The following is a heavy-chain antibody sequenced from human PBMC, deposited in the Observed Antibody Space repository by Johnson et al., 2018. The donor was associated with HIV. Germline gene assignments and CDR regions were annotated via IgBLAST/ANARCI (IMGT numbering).Heavy chain of an antibody. CDR2: IKSKTAGGTT. CDR3: VRDRGTVVIWSDAFDI. J-gene: IGHJ3*02. Sequence: VQLVESGGGLVKPGGSLRLSCAASGFTFSNAWMSWVRQAPGKGLEWVGRIKSKTAGGTTDYAAPVKGRFTISRDDSKNTLYLQMNSLRAEDTAVYFCVRDRGTVVIWSDAFDIWGQGTMVTVSS. D-gene: IGHD3-22*01. CDR1: GFTFSNAW. V-gene: IGHV3-15*01.